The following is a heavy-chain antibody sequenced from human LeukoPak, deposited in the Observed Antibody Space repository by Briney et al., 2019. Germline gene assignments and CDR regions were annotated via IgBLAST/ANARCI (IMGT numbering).Heavy chain of an antibody. V-gene: IGHV3-30-3*01. D-gene: IGHD6-19*01. CDR2: ISYDGSNK. J-gene: IGHJ6*02. Sequence: PGGSLRLSCVASGFTFGKYWMSWVRQAPGKGLEWVAVISYDGSNKYYADSVKGRFTISRDNSKNTLYLQMNSLRAEDTAVYYCARSGYSSGWYGGYYYYYGMDVWGQGTTVTVSS. CDR3: ARSGYSSGWYGGYYYYYGMDV. CDR1: GFTFGKYW.